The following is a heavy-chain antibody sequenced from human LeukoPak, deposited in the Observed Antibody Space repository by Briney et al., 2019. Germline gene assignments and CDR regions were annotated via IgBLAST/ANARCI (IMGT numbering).Heavy chain of an antibody. CDR1: GFTFSSYE. V-gene: IGHV3-48*03. Sequence: GGSLRLSCAASGFTFSSYEINWVRQAPGKGLEWVSHISSSGLTTYYADSVKGRFTISRDNAKNSLYLQMNSLRAEDTALYYCARGYSSSWYYFDYWGQGTLVTVSS. D-gene: IGHD6-13*01. CDR3: ARGYSSSWYYFDY. J-gene: IGHJ4*02. CDR2: ISSSGLTT.